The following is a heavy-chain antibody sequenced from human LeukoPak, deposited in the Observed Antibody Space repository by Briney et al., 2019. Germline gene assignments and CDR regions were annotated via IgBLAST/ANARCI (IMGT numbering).Heavy chain of an antibody. D-gene: IGHD6-19*01. CDR3: ASIAVAPPHYYYYYMDV. Sequence: MPSETLSLTCTVSGGPISSGSYYWSWIRQPAGKGLEWIGRIYTSGSTNYNPSLKSRVTISVDTSKNQFSLKLSSVTAADTAVYYCASIAVAPPHYYYYYMDVWGKGTTVTISS. V-gene: IGHV4-61*02. CDR1: GGPISSGSYY. CDR2: IYTSGST. J-gene: IGHJ6*03.